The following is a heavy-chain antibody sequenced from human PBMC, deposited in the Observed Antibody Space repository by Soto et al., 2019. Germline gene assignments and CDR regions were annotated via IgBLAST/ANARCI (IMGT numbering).Heavy chain of an antibody. CDR3: AIRYPAQVDY. CDR2: ISYDGSNK. J-gene: IGHJ4*02. D-gene: IGHD2-2*01. CDR1: GVTFCSYA. Sequence: PGGSLRLSCAASGVTFCSYAMHWVRQAPGKGLEWVAVISYDGSNKYYADSVKGRFTISRDNSKNTLYLQMNSLRAEDTAVYYCAIRYPAQVDYWGQGTLVTVSS. V-gene: IGHV3-30-3*01.